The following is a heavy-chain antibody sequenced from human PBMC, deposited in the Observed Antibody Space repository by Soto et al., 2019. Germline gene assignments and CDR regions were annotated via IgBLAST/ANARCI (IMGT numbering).Heavy chain of an antibody. J-gene: IGHJ6*02. CDR2: TYYRSKWYN. CDR3: AREGASAQWLGYGMDV. Sequence: QVQLQQSGPGLVKPSQTLSLTCAISGDSVSSNSAAWNWIRQSPSRGLEWLGRTYYRSKWYNDYAVSVKSRITITPDTSKNQFSLQLNSVTPEDTAVYYCAREGASAQWLGYGMDVWGQGTTVTVSS. CDR1: GDSVSSNSAA. D-gene: IGHD6-19*01. V-gene: IGHV6-1*01.